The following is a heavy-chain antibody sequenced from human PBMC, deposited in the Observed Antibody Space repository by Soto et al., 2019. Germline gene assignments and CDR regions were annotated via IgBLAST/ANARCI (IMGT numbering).Heavy chain of an antibody. Sequence: QVQLQESGPGLVKPSETLSLTCTVSGGSISSYYWSWIRQPPGKGLEWIGYIYYSGSTTYNPSLKSRVTIPVDTSKNQFSLKLSSVTAADTAVYYCARHAYGDYALKAFDIWGQGTMVTVSS. J-gene: IGHJ3*02. V-gene: IGHV4-59*08. CDR2: IYYSGST. CDR3: ARHAYGDYALKAFDI. D-gene: IGHD4-17*01. CDR1: GGSISSYY.